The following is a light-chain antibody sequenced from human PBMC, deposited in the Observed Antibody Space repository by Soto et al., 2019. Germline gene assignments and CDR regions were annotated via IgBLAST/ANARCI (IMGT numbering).Light chain of an antibody. Sequence: DIQMTQSPSTLSGSVGDRVTITCRASQTISSLLAWCHQKPGKAPKLLIYKASTLKSGVPSRFSGSGSGTEFTLTISSLQPDDFATYYCQHYNSYSEAFGQGTKVDI. V-gene: IGKV1-5*03. CDR1: QTISSL. CDR2: KAS. CDR3: QHYNSYSEA. J-gene: IGKJ1*01.